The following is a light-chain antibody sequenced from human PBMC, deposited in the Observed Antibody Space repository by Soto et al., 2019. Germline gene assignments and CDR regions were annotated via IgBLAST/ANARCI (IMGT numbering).Light chain of an antibody. CDR1: SSDVGSYNL. J-gene: IGLJ1*01. V-gene: IGLV2-23*03. Sequence: QSALTQPASVSGSPGQSITISCTGTSSDVGSYNLVSWYQQHPGKAPKLMIYEGSKRPSGVSNRFSGSNSGNTASLTISGLQAEDEADYYCCSYAGSSTFLYVFGTGTKGTVL. CDR3: CSYAGSSTFLYV. CDR2: EGS.